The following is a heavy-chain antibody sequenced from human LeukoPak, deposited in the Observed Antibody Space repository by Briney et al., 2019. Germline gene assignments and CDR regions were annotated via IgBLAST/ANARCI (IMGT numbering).Heavy chain of an antibody. CDR2: IYYSGST. CDR3: ARIAVAAFDY. CDR1: GGSISSYY. J-gene: IGHJ4*02. D-gene: IGHD6-19*01. Sequence: SETLSLTCTVSGGSISSYYWSWIRQPPGEGLEWIGYIYYSGSTNYNPSLKSRVTISVDTSKNQFSLKLSSVTAADTAVYYCARIAVAAFDYWGQGTLVTVSS. V-gene: IGHV4-59*01.